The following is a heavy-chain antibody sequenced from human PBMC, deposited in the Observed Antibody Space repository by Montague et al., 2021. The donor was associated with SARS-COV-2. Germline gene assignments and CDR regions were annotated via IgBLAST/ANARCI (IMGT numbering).Heavy chain of an antibody. J-gene: IGHJ4*02. D-gene: IGHD3/OR15-3a*01. CDR3: ATGINYYDFLALQS. V-gene: IGHV4-4*02. CDR2: IIHTEST. Sequence: SETLSLTCTVSGGSIGSGNWWSWVRQTPGEGLVWFGEIIHTESTNFNPSLMTRVAMSVDKSRSQFSLKLTSLTAADTAVYYCATGINYYDFLALQSWGQGALVSVSS. CDR1: GGSIGSGNW.